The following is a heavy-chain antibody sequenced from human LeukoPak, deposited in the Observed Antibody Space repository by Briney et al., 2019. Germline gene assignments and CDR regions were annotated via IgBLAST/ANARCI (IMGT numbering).Heavy chain of an antibody. CDR2: IWHDGSAE. J-gene: IGHJ4*02. Sequence: SGGSLRLSCAASAFSFSGYGIHWVRHAPGKGLEWVAVIWHDGSAEFYADSVRGRFSISRDDSKNMVYLQMNYLRAEDTALYYCAKDSRGGWTGYFDNWGQGTLVTVSS. V-gene: IGHV3-33*06. CDR1: AFSFSGYG. CDR3: AKDSRGGWTGYFDN. D-gene: IGHD6-19*01.